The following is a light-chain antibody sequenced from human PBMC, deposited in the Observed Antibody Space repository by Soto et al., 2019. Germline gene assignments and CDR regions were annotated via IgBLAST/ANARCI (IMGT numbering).Light chain of an antibody. J-gene: IGLJ1*01. V-gene: IGLV2-11*01. CDR1: SSDVGGYNY. CDR3: CSYAGSDTHYV. Sequence: QSVLTQPASVSGSPGQSIAISCTGTSSDVGGYNYVSWYQQHPGKAPKLMISDVSKRPSGVPDRFSGSKSGNTASLTISGLQAEDEADYYCCSYAGSDTHYVFGTGTKVTVL. CDR2: DVS.